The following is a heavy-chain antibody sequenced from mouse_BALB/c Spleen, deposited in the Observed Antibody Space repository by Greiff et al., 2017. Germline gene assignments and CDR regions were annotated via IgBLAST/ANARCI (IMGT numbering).Heavy chain of an antibody. D-gene: IGHD2-5*01. J-gene: IGHJ4*01. CDR2: ISSGSSTI. V-gene: IGHV5-17*02. CDR1: GFTFSSFG. CDR3: ARSGSNYHYAMDY. Sequence: DVMLVESGGGLVKPGGSLKLSCAASGFTFSSFGMHWVRQAPEKGLEWVAYISSGSSTIYYADTVKGRFTISRDNPKNTLFLQMTSLRSEDTAMYYCARSGSNYHYAMDYWGQGTSVTVSS.